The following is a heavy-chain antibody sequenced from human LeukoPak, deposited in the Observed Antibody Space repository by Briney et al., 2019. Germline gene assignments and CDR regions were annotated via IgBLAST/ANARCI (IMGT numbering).Heavy chain of an antibody. CDR2: ISGSGGST. CDR3: ARAEEMATIADY. D-gene: IGHD5-24*01. J-gene: IGHJ4*02. V-gene: IGHV3-23*01. Sequence: GGSLRLSCAASGFTFSSYAMSWVRQAPGKGLEWVSAISGSGGSTYYADSVKGRFTISRDNSKNTLYLQMNSLRAEDTAVYYCARAEEMATIADYWGQGTLVTVSS. CDR1: GFTFSSYA.